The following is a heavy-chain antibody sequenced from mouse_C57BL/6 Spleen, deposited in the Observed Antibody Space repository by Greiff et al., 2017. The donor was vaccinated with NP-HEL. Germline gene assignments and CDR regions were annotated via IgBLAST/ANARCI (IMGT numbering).Heavy chain of an antibody. CDR1: GFTFSDYG. D-gene: IGHD1-1*01. CDR3: ARVFITTVKGYYYAMDY. CDR2: ISSGSSTI. V-gene: IGHV5-17*01. Sequence: DVQLQESGGGLVKPGGSLKLSCAASGFTFSDYGMHWVRQAPEKGLEWVAYISSGSSTIYYADTVKGRFTISRDNAKNTLFLQMTSLRSEDTAMYYCARVFITTVKGYYYAMDYWGQGTSVTVSS. J-gene: IGHJ4*01.